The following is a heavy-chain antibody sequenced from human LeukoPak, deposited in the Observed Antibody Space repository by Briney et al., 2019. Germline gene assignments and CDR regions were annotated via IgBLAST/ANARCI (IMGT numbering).Heavy chain of an antibody. V-gene: IGHV4-34*01. Sequence: SETLSLTCAVYGGSFSGYYWSWIRQPPGKGLEWIGEINHSGSTNYNPSLKSRATISVDTSKNQFSLKLGSVTAADTAVYYCASGYSGSFTGNYYYYMDVWGKGTTVTVSS. J-gene: IGHJ6*03. CDR3: ASGYSGSFTGNYYYYMDV. D-gene: IGHD1-26*01. CDR1: GGSFSGYY. CDR2: INHSGST.